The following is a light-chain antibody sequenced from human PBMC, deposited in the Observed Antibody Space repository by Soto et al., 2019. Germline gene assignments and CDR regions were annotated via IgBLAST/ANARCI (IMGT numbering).Light chain of an antibody. CDR3: QQYNSYRT. CDR1: QSISSW. Sequence: DIQMTQSPSTLSASVGDRVTITCRASQSISSWLAWYKQKPGKAPKLLIYKASSLESGVPSRLSGSGSGTEFTLTISSMKPDDFATYYCQQYNSYRTFGQGTKVDIK. J-gene: IGKJ1*01. CDR2: KAS. V-gene: IGKV1-5*03.